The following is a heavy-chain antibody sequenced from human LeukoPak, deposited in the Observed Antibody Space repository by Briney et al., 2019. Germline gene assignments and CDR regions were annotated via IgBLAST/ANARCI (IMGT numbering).Heavy chain of an antibody. CDR2: INTDGSST. Sequence: GGSLRLSCAASGFTFDDYAMHWVRQAPGKGLVWVSRINTDGSSTSYADSVKGRFTISRDNAKNTLYLQMNSLRAEDTAVYYCARDPSYYYGSGSYFDYWGQGTLVTVSS. V-gene: IGHV3-74*01. J-gene: IGHJ4*02. D-gene: IGHD3-10*01. CDR3: ARDPSYYYGSGSYFDY. CDR1: GFTFDDYA.